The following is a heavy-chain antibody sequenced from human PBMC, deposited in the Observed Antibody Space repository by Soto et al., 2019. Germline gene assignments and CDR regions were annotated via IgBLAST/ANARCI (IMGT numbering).Heavy chain of an antibody. V-gene: IGHV3-7*01. D-gene: IGHD2-15*01. CDR1: GFTFSGNW. Sequence: GGSLRLSCAASGFTFSGNWMTWVRQAPGKGLEWVATMNVDGSETFYVGSVRGRFTISRDNARNSLYLQMDSLRAEDTAVYYCVRVGWWGWEFDYWGRGTPVTVSS. CDR2: MNVDGSET. CDR3: VRVGWWGWEFDY. J-gene: IGHJ4*02.